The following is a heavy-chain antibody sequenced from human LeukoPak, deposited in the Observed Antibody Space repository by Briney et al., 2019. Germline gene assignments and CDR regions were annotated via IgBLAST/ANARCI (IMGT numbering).Heavy chain of an antibody. D-gene: IGHD1-26*01. J-gene: IGHJ4*02. V-gene: IGHV1-46*01. CDR1: GYTFSSYH. CDR2: INPSFNPGVDVT. Sequence: ASVKVSCKASGYTFSSYHIHWVRQAPGQGLEWMGKINPSFNPGVDVTSYAQKFQGRVTMTRDTSTNTVYMELSSLRSEDTAVYYCARGWESIAGYYFDYWGQGTLVTVSS. CDR3: ARGWESIAGYYFDY.